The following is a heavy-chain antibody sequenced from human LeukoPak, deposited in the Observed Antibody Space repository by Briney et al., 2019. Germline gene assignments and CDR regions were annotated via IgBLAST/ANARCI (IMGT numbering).Heavy chain of an antibody. D-gene: IGHD3-3*01. CDR1: GFTFSSYA. V-gene: IGHV3-23*01. CDR2: ICGSGGST. CDR3: ATAAPAYYDFWSGYYLLDY. Sequence: WGSLRLSCAASGFTFSSYAMSWVRQAPGKGLEWVSAICGSGGSTYYADSVKRRFTISRDNSKNTLYLQMNSLRAEDTAVYYCATAAPAYYDFWSGYYLLDYWGQGTLVTVSS. J-gene: IGHJ4*02.